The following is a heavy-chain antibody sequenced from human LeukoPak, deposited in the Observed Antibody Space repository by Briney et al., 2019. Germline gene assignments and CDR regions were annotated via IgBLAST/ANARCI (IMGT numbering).Heavy chain of an antibody. CDR3: ARVRSSSWRGNYYFDY. CDR1: GGSISSSSYY. J-gene: IGHJ4*02. Sequence: SETLSLTCTVSGGSISSSSYYWGWIRQPPGKGLGWIGSIYYSGSTYYNPSLKSRVTISVDTSKNQFSLKLSSVTAADTAVYYCARVRSSSWRGNYYFDYWGQGTLVTVSS. D-gene: IGHD6-6*01. V-gene: IGHV4-39*07. CDR2: IYYSGST.